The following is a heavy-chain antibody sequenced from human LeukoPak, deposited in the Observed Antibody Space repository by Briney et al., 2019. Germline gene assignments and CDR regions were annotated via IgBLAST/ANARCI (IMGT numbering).Heavy chain of an antibody. Sequence: PSETLSLTCTVSGDSISSYDWSWIRQPPGKGLEWIGYIYYSGSTNYNPSLKSRVTISVDTSKNQFSLKLSSVTAAATAVYYCARQGPDAFFDYWGQGTLVTVSS. CDR3: ARQGPDAFFDY. CDR2: IYYSGST. J-gene: IGHJ4*02. CDR1: GDSISSYD. V-gene: IGHV4-59*08.